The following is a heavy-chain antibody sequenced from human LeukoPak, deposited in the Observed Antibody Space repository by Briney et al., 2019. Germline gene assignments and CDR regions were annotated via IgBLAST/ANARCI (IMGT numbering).Heavy chain of an antibody. J-gene: IGHJ2*01. Sequence: GRSLRLSCAASGFNFNFDDYASHWVRQAPGKGLEWVSGMNWKTDIVAYADSVKGRFTISRDNDRKSVHLQMNSLTPDDMAVYHCAKGPKENWYFDLWGRGTLVTVSS. CDR1: GFNFNFDDYA. CDR2: MNWKTDIV. V-gene: IGHV3-9*03. CDR3: AKGPKENWYFDL.